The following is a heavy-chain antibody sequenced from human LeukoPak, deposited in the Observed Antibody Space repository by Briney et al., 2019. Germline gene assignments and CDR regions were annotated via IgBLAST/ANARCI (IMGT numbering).Heavy chain of an antibody. D-gene: IGHD6-19*01. Sequence: GGSQRLSCAASGLTFSSYVMRWVRQARGKGGEWGSSISCSAGSIYYTYSVKGRFAISRDNSKNTLYLQMNSPRDEDTAVYYCAKDQQWLEYFDYWGQGILVTVSS. CDR3: AKDQQWLEYFDY. V-gene: IGHV3-23*01. CDR1: GLTFSSYV. J-gene: IGHJ4*02. CDR2: ISCSAGSI.